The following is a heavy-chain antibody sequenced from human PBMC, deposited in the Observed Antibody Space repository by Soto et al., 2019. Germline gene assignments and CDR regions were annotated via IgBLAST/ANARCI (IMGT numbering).Heavy chain of an antibody. V-gene: IGHV1-69*01. D-gene: IGHD1-7*01. CDR2: IIPMFGTT. CDR3: ARIPVVRDWTYPSLGYVDY. CDR1: GGTLTTYA. J-gene: IGHJ4*02. Sequence: QVQLVQSGAEVKEPGSSVKVSCKASGGTLTTYAINWLRQAPGQGLDWMGGIIPMFGTTDYAQNFQGRVTNTADDSPSKTYTELSNLRSEDTGVYFCARIPVVRDWTYPSLGYVDYWGQGTLVTVSS.